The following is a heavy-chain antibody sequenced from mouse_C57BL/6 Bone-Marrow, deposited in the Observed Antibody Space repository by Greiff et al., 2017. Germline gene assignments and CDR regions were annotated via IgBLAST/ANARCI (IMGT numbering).Heavy chain of an antibody. V-gene: IGHV1-19*01. Sequence: VQLQQSGPELVKPGASVKISCKASGYSFTGYYMNRVKQSPEKSLEWIGVINPYNGGTSYNQKFKGKATLTVDKSSSTAYMERNSLTSEDSAVYYCARWGKRGGYYGSSYDWYFDVWGTGTTVTVSS. CDR3: ARWGKRGGYYGSSYDWYFDV. CDR1: GYSFTGYY. J-gene: IGHJ1*03. D-gene: IGHD1-1*01. CDR2: INPYNGGT.